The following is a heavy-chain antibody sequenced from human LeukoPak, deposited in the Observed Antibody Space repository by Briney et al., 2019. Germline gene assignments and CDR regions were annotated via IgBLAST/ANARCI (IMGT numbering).Heavy chain of an antibody. CDR3: ARGPGTGP. CDR1: GESFSGYY. D-gene: IGHD1-7*01. Sequence: SETLSLTCAVYGESFSGYYWSWIRQPPGKGLEWIGEINHSGSTNYNPSLKSRVTISVDTSKNQFSLKLSSVTAADTAVYYCARGPGTGPWGQGILVTVSS. J-gene: IGHJ5*02. CDR2: INHSGST. V-gene: IGHV4-34*01.